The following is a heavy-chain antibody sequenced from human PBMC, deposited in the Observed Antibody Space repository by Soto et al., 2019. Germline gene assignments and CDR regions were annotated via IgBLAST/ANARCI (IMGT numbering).Heavy chain of an antibody. Sequence: SVKVSCKASGGTFSSYAISWVRQAPGQGLEWMGGIIPIFGTANYAQKFQGRVTITADESTSTAYMELSSLRSEDTAVYYCASALAYCGGDCYIHFDEWGQGTLVTVSS. CDR3: ASALAYCGGDCYIHFDE. V-gene: IGHV1-69*13. CDR2: IIPIFGTA. J-gene: IGHJ4*02. D-gene: IGHD2-21*02. CDR1: GGTFSSYA.